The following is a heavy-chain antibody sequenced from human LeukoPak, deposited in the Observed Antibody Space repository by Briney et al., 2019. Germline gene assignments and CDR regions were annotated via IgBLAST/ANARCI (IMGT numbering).Heavy chain of an antibody. J-gene: IGHJ6*02. CDR1: GFTFSDYY. Sequence: PGGSLRLTCAASGFTFSDYYMSWIRQAPGKGLEWDSYISSSSSYTNYADSVKGRFTISRDNAKNSLYLQMNSLRAEDTAVYYCARETTVTTRYYYYGMDVWGQGTTVTVSS. CDR3: ARETTVTTRYYYYGMDV. V-gene: IGHV3-11*06. CDR2: ISSSSSYT. D-gene: IGHD4-11*01.